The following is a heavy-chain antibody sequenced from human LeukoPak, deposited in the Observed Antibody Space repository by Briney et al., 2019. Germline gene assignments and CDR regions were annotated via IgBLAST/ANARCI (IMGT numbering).Heavy chain of an antibody. J-gene: IGHJ3*02. CDR3: ARVGGYCSGGSCFRRNGHDAFDI. D-gene: IGHD2-15*01. V-gene: IGHV4-34*01. CDR2: INHSGST. Sequence: SETLSLTCAVYGGSFSGYYWSWIRQPPGKGLEWVGEINHSGSTNYNPSLKSRVTISVDTSKNQFSLRLSSVTAADTAVNYCARVGGYCSGGSCFRRNGHDAFDIWGQGTMVTVSS. CDR1: GGSFSGYY.